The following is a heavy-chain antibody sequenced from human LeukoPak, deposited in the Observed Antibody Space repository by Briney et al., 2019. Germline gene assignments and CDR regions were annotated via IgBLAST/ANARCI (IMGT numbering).Heavy chain of an antibody. CDR1: GGSFSGYY. J-gene: IGHJ4*02. CDR2: INHSGST. V-gene: IGHV4-34*01. CDR3: ARVKYSSSWYASFDY. Sequence: SETLSLTCAVYGGSFSGYYWSWIRQPPGKGQEWIGEINHSGSTNYNPSLKSRVTISVDTSKNQFSLKLSSVTAADTAVYYCARVKYSSSWYASFDYWGQGTLVTVSS. D-gene: IGHD6-13*01.